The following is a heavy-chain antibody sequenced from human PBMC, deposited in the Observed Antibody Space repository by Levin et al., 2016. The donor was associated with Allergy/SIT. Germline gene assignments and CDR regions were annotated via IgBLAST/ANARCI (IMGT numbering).Heavy chain of an antibody. CDR3: AHSVGGLIPDP. Sequence: WIRQPPGKALEWLALIYWDDDKRYSPSLKSRLTITKDTSKNQVVLTMTNMDPVDTATYYCAHSVGGLIPDPWGQGTLVTVSS. V-gene: IGHV2-5*02. J-gene: IGHJ5*02. CDR2: IYWDDDK. D-gene: IGHD3-16*02.